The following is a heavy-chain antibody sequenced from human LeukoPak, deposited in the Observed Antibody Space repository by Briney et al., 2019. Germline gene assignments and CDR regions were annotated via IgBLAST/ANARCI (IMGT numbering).Heavy chain of an antibody. CDR3: AKSTIVTTPADY. Sequence: PGGSLRLSCAASGFTFSSYAMSWVRQAPGKGLEWVSAISGSAASTYYADSVKGRFTISRDNSKNTLYLQMNSLRAEDTAVYYCAKSTIVTTPADYWGQGTLVTVPS. CDR1: GFTFSSYA. J-gene: IGHJ4*02. D-gene: IGHD2/OR15-2a*01. CDR2: ISGSAAST. V-gene: IGHV3-23*01.